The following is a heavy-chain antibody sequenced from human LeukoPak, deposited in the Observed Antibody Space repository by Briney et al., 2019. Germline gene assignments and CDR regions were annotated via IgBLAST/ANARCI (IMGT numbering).Heavy chain of an antibody. J-gene: IGHJ5*02. V-gene: IGHV3-23*01. CDR2: ISGSGGST. CDR3: AIQCTGYSSGWPDNWFDP. Sequence: SGGSLRLSCAASGFTFSSYAMSWVRQAPGKGLEWVSAISGSGGSTYYADSVKGRFTISRDNSKNTLYLQMNSLRAEDTAVYYCAIQCTGYSSGWPDNWFDPWGQGTLVTVSS. CDR1: GFTFSSYA. D-gene: IGHD6-19*01.